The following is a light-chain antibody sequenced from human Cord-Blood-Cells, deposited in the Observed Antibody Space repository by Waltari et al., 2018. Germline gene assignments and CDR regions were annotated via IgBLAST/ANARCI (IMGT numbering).Light chain of an antibody. CDR3: CSYAGSYTWV. Sequence: QSALTQPRSVSGSPGQSVPIPCTGTSSDVGGYNYVSCYQQHPGKAPKLMIYDVSKRPSGVPDRFSGSKSGNTASLTISGLQAEDEADDYCCSYAGSYTWVFGGGTKLTGL. J-gene: IGLJ3*02. CDR2: DVS. CDR1: SSDVGGYNY. V-gene: IGLV2-11*01.